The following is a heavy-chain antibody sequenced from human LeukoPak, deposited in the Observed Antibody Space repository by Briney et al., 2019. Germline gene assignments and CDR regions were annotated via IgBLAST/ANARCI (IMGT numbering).Heavy chain of an antibody. CDR2: ISAYNGNT. CDR1: GYTFTNFG. J-gene: IGHJ4*01. V-gene: IGHV1-18*01. D-gene: IGHD4-17*01. CDR3: ARDRDYGDYNTQDLFVY. Sequence: ASVTVSCTASGYTFTNFGISWVRQAPGQGLEWMGWISAYNGNTNYAQRLQGRVTMTTDTSPSTAYMELRSLRSDDTAVYYCARDRDYGDYNTQDLFVYWGQGTLVTVSS.